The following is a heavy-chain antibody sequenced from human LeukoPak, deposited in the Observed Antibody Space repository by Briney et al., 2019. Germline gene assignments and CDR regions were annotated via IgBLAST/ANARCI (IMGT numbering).Heavy chain of an antibody. D-gene: IGHD2-15*01. V-gene: IGHV3-48*01. CDR3: AREEGYCSGGSCYTWYYTAV. Sequence: PGGSLRLSCAASGFTLSTYSMNWGRQAPGKGLEWVSYVSSSSSSIYYSDSVKGRFTISRDNAKNSLYLQMNSLRVEDTAVYYCAREEGYCSGGSCYTWYYTAVWGKGTTVTVSS. CDR1: GFTLSTYS. CDR2: VSSSSSSI. J-gene: IGHJ6*03.